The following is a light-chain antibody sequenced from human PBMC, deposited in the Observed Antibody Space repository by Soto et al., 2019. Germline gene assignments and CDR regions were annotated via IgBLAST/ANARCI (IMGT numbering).Light chain of an antibody. V-gene: IGLV2-14*01. CDR1: SSDVGRFNF. J-gene: IGLJ1*01. CDR3: SSWTTSSTYV. CDR2: EVS. Sequence: QSVLTQPASVSGSPGQSITISCTGTSSDVGRFNFVTWYQQHPGKAPKLIIYEVSNRPSGISNRFSGSKSGDTASLTISGLQAEDEADYYCSSWTTSSTYVFGTGTKLTVL.